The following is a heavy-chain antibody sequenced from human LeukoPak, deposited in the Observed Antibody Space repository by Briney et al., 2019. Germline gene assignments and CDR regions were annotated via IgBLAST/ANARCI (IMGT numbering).Heavy chain of an antibody. CDR1: GFTVSSDY. V-gene: IGHV3-66*01. CDR2: IYSDGNT. J-gene: IGHJ4*02. CDR3: ASGSTWISFDY. Sequence: GGSLRLSCAVSGFTVSSDYMSWVRQAPGKGLEWVSVIYSDGNTYYADSVRGRFTISRDDFKNTLYLQVNNLRAEDTAVYFCASGSTWISFDYWGQGTLVTVSS. D-gene: IGHD6-6*01.